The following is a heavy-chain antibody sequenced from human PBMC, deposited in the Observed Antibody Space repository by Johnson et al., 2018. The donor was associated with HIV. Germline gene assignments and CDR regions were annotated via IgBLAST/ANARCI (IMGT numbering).Heavy chain of an antibody. CDR3: AKGEAQEGWIQLLLYPFDF. CDR1: GFTFDDYG. V-gene: IGHV3-20*04. D-gene: IGHD5-24*01. CDR2: TSGSGGST. J-gene: IGHJ3*01. Sequence: VQLVESGGGVVWPGGSLRLSCAASGFTFDDYGMSWVRQAPGKGLEWVSGTSGSGGSTYYADSVKGRFIISRDNPKNIGYLHINSLRLEDTAVYYCAKGEAQEGWIQLLLYPFDFWGHGTMVTVSS.